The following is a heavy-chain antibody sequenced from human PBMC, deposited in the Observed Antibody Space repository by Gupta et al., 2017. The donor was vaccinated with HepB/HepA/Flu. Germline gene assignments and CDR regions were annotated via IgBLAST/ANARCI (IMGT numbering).Heavy chain of an antibody. Sequence: QVQLVESGGGVVKPGRALRLFCAASGFTFRSHGMHWVRQAPGKGLEWVAVIWYDGSNKYYADSVKGRFTISRDNSKNTLDLQMNSLRVEDTAVYYCARWYDNKCMDVWGKGTTVTVSS. CDR3: ARWYDNKCMDV. D-gene: IGHD3-22*01. J-gene: IGHJ6*03. V-gene: IGHV3-33*01. CDR2: IWYDGSNK. CDR1: GFTFRSHG.